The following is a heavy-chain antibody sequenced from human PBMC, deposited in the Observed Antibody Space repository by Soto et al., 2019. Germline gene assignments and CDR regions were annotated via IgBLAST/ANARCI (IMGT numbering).Heavy chain of an antibody. CDR2: IYYSGST. CDR3: ARAGLGDGSDY. D-gene: IGHD1-26*01. V-gene: IGHV4-61*01. CDR1: GGSVSSGSYY. Sequence: QVQLQEPGPGLVKPSETLSLTCTVSGGSVSSGSYYWSWIRQPPGKGLEWIGYIYYSGSTKYNPSLKSRVTISVDTSKNQFSLKLSSVTAADTAVYYCARAGLGDGSDYWGQGTLVTVSS. J-gene: IGHJ4*02.